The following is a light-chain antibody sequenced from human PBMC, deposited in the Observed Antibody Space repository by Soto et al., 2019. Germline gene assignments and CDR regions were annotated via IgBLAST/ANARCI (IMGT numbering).Light chain of an antibody. Sequence: DIQVTQSPYSLSASVGDRVIIASRASQSISRYLNQYQQKPGTAPKLLIHDASNLETGVPSRFSGSGSGTDFTFTISSLQPEDIATYYCQQYEILPITFGQGTRLEIK. CDR1: QSISRY. CDR3: QQYEILPIT. V-gene: IGKV1-33*01. CDR2: DAS. J-gene: IGKJ5*01.